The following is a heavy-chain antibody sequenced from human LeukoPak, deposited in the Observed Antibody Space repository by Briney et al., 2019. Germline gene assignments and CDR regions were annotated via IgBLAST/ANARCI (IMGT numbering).Heavy chain of an antibody. CDR1: GYTFTSYD. CDR2: MNPNSGNT. J-gene: IGHJ5*02. D-gene: IGHD2-2*01. V-gene: IGHV1-8*01. Sequence: ASVKVSCKASGYTFTSYDINWVRQATGQGLEWMGWMNPNSGNTGYAQKFQGRVTMTRNTSISTACMELSSLRSEDTAVYYCAREDQLLRRWFDPWGQGTLVTVSS. CDR3: AREDQLLRRWFDP.